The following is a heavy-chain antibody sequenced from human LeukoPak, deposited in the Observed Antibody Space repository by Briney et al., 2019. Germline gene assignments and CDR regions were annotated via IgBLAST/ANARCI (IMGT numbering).Heavy chain of an antibody. D-gene: IGHD6-6*01. Sequence: GGSLSLSCQPSGFTFSSYAMHWVRQAPGRGRGWGAFISYDGSNKYYADSVKGRFTISRDNSKNTLYLQMNSLRAEDTAVYYCARDPEYSSSSESFDYWGQGTLVTVSS. CDR2: ISYDGSNK. CDR3: ARDPEYSSSSESFDY. V-gene: IGHV3-30*04. CDR1: GFTFSSYA. J-gene: IGHJ4*02.